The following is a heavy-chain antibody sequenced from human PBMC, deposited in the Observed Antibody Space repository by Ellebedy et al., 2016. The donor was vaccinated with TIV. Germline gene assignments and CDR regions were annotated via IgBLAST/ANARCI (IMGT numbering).Heavy chain of an antibody. D-gene: IGHD3-22*01. CDR2: ISSSGGST. Sequence: GGSLRLSCAASGFTFSNFAMTWIRQAPGKGLEWVSGISSSGGSTFYTDSVKGRFTISRDNSKNTLYLQMSSLRAEDTAVYYCGKYDSSGYYYAQRVYWGQGSLVTVSS. J-gene: IGHJ4*02. CDR3: GKYDSSGYYYAQRVY. CDR1: GFTFSNFA. V-gene: IGHV3-23*01.